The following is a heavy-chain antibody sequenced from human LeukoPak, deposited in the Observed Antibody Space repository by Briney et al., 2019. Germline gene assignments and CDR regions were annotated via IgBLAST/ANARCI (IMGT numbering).Heavy chain of an antibody. CDR3: ARGPVGDSGYDPNPKFDY. Sequence: GGSLRLSCEASGFTFNGYSMNWVRQAPGKGLEWVSSISTTSSYKYYADSVKGRFTISRDNAKQSLYLQMNTRRGEDTAVYSCARGPVGDSGYDPNPKFDYWGQGTLVTVSS. CDR1: GFTFNGYS. V-gene: IGHV3-21*01. D-gene: IGHD5-12*01. CDR2: ISTTSSYK. J-gene: IGHJ4*02.